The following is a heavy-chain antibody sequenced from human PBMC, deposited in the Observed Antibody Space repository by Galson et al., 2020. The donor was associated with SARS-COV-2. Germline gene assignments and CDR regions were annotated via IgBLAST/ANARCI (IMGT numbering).Heavy chain of an antibody. J-gene: IGHJ4*02. CDR2: IYTSAIT. CDR3: AGGIKIWYQDEYYFDY. Sequence: SETLSLTCTVPGGSISSGSYYWSWIRQPAGKGLEWIGRIYTSAITNYNPSLKSRVTISVDASKNQFSLKLSSVTAADTAVYYCAGGIKIWYQDEYYFDYWGQGTLVTVSS. D-gene: IGHD5-18*01. CDR1: GGSISSGSYY. V-gene: IGHV4-61*02.